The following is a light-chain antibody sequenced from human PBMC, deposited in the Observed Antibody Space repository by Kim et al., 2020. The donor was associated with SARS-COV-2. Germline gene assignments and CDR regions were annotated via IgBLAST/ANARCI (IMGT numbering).Light chain of an antibody. V-gene: IGKV1-5*03. CDR3: QQYDSLPWT. CDR1: QRISHW. CDR2: KAS. Sequence: DIQMTQSPSTLSASVGDRVTITCRASQRISHWLAWYQQKPGKAPKLLIYKASNLESGVPSRVSGSGSGTEFTLTISSLQPDDFATYSCQQYDSLPWTFGQGTKVDIK. J-gene: IGKJ1*01.